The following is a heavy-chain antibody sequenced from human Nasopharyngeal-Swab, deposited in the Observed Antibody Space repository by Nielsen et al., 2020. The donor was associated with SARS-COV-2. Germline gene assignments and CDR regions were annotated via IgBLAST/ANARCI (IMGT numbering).Heavy chain of an antibody. V-gene: IGHV4-31*03. CDR2: IHYTGNT. Sequence: SETLSLTCTVSGGSISSGGYFWSWIRQHPGKGLEWIGYIHYTGNTYYNPSLESRLTISLDTSQNQFSLRLSSVTAADTAVYYCARDLGDYDSYLDYWGQGTLVTVSS. D-gene: IGHD4-17*01. J-gene: IGHJ4*02. CDR3: ARDLGDYDSYLDY. CDR1: GGSISSGGYF.